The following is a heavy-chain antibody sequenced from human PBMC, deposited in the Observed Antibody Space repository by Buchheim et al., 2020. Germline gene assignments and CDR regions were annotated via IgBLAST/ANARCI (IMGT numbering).Heavy chain of an antibody. Sequence: EVQLLESGGGLVQPGESLRLSCAASGFTFSSSAMNWVRQAPGKGLECVSVISGSGTSTSYADPVKGRLTISRANSKNMLYLQLNSLRAEDTAVYFCATSSSGYYYTWGQGTL. J-gene: IGHJ5*02. V-gene: IGHV3-23*01. D-gene: IGHD3-22*01. CDR3: ATSSSGYYYT. CDR2: ISGSGTST. CDR1: GFTFSSSA.